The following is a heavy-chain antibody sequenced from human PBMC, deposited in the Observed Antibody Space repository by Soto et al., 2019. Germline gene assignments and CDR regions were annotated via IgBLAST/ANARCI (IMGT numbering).Heavy chain of an antibody. D-gene: IGHD2-2*01. CDR2: IYHSGST. CDR1: GGSISSGGYS. CDR3: ARSRSTSCYFDY. V-gene: IGHV4-30-2*01. J-gene: IGHJ4*02. Sequence: PSETLSLTCAVSGGSISSGGYSWSWIRQPPGKGLEWIGYIYHSGSTYYNPSLKSRVTISVDRSKNQFSLKLSSVTAADTAVYYCARSRSTSCYFDYWGQGTLVTVSS.